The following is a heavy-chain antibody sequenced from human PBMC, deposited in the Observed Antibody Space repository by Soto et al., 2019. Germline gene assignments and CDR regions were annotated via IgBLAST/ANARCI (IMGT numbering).Heavy chain of an antibody. CDR1: GYTFTGYY. V-gene: IGHV1-2*04. CDR3: ARERDCSGGSCYSEAFDI. Sequence: QVQLVQSGAEVKKPGASVKVSCKASGYTFTGYYMHWVRQAPGQGLEWRGWINPNSGGTNYAQKFQGWVTMTRDTSISTAYMELSRLRSDDTAVYYCARERDCSGGSCYSEAFDIWGQGTMVTVSS. CDR2: INPNSGGT. D-gene: IGHD2-15*01. J-gene: IGHJ3*02.